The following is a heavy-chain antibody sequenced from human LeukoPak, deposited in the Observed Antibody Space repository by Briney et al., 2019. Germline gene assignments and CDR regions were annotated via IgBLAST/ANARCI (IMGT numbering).Heavy chain of an antibody. CDR3: ATDPVGYCNANGCYSVDY. Sequence: ASVKVSCKASGYTFTSYAIHWVRQAPGQRLEWMGWINAGNGNTKYSQEFQGRVTITRDTSISTAYTELSSLRSDDTAVYYCATDPVGYCNANGCYSVDYWGQGTLVTVSS. CDR1: GYTFTSYA. CDR2: INAGNGNT. D-gene: IGHD2-15*01. J-gene: IGHJ4*02. V-gene: IGHV1-3*01.